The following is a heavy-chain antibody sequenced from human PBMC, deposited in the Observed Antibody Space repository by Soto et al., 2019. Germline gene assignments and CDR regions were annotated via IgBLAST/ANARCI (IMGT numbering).Heavy chain of an antibody. CDR2: INHSGST. V-gene: IGHV4-34*01. CDR1: GGSFSGYY. Sequence: SETLSLTCAVYGGSFSGYYWSWIRQPPGKGLEWIGEINHSGSTNYNPSLKSRVTISVDTSKNPFSLKLSSVTAADTAVYYCVVMPATLGYWGQGTLVTVSS. D-gene: IGHD3-16*01. CDR3: VVMPATLGY. J-gene: IGHJ4*02.